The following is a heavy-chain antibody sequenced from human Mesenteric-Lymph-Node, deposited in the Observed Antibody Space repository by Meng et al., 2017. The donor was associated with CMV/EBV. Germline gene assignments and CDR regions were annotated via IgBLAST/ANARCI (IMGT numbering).Heavy chain of an antibody. CDR3: ARGPDTAMGTGWFNP. Sequence: SETLSLTCTVSGGSISSSSYYWGWIRQPPGKGLEWIGCIYYSGSTYYNPSLKSRVTISVDTSKNQFSLKLSSVTAADTAVYYCARGPDTAMGTGWFNPWGQGTLVTVSS. CDR2: IYYSGST. CDR1: GGSISSSSYY. D-gene: IGHD5-18*01. V-gene: IGHV4-39*07. J-gene: IGHJ5*02.